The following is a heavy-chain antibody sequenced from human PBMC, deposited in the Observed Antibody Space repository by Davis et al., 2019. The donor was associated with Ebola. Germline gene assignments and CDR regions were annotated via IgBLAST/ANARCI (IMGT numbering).Heavy chain of an antibody. CDR3: ARSSGWTHLYWYFDL. V-gene: IGHV3-33*01. D-gene: IGHD6-19*01. J-gene: IGHJ2*01. CDR2: IWYDGSNK. CDR1: GFPFSSYG. Sequence: PGGPLRLSCAASGFPFSSYGMHWVRQAPGKGLEWVAVIWYDGSNKYYADSVKGRFTISRDNSKNTLYLQMNSLRAEDTAVYYCARSSGWTHLYWYFDLWGRGTLVTVSS.